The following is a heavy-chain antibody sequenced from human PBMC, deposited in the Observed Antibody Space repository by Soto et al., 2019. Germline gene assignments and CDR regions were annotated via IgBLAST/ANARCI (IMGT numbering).Heavy chain of an antibody. Sequence: LRLSCAASGFTFSSYGMHWVLQAPGKGLEWVAFISYDGSNKYYADSVKGRFTISRDNSKNTLYLQMNSLRAEDTAVYYCAKGEAARISIDYWGQGTLVTVYS. CDR2: ISYDGSNK. J-gene: IGHJ4*02. CDR3: AKGEAARISIDY. V-gene: IGHV3-30*18. CDR1: GFTFSSYG. D-gene: IGHD6-6*01.